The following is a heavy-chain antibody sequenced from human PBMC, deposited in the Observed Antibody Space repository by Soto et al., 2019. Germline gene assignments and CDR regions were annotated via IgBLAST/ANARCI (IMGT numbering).Heavy chain of an antibody. J-gene: IGHJ6*02. D-gene: IGHD5-18*01. V-gene: IGHV1-18*01. Sequence: QVQLVQSGAEVKKPGASVKVSCKASGYTFTSYGISWVRQAPGQGLEWMGWISAYNGNTNYAQKLQGRVTMTTDTSTSTAYMEQRSLRSDDTAVYYCARGPLQYTAMGLDDYYGMDVCGQGTTVTASS. CDR3: ARGPLQYTAMGLDDYYGMDV. CDR1: GYTFTSYG. CDR2: ISAYNGNT.